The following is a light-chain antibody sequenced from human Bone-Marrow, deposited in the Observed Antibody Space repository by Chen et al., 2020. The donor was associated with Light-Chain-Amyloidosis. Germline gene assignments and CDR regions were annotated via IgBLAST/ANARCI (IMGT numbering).Light chain of an antibody. Sequence: SYVLTQPSSVSVAPGQTATIACGGNNLGSTSVHWYQQTPGQAPLLGVYDDSVRPSGIPERLSGSNSGNTSTRTISRVEAGDEADDYGQVWDRSSDRPVFGGGTKLTVL. CDR2: DDS. CDR1: NLGSTS. J-gene: IGLJ3*02. V-gene: IGLV3-21*02. CDR3: QVWDRSSDRPV.